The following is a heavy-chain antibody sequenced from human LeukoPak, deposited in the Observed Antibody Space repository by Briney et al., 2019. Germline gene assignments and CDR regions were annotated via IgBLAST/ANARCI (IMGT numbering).Heavy chain of an antibody. V-gene: IGHV3-53*01. D-gene: IGHD6-13*01. Sequence: PGGSLRLSCAASGFTFSSYSMDWVRQAPGKGLEWVSVIYSGGSTYYADSVKGRFTISRDNSKNTLYLQMNSLRAEDTAVYYCASHSSSWYGFDHWGQGTLVTVSS. CDR1: GFTFSSYS. CDR2: IYSGGST. CDR3: ASHSSSWYGFDH. J-gene: IGHJ4*02.